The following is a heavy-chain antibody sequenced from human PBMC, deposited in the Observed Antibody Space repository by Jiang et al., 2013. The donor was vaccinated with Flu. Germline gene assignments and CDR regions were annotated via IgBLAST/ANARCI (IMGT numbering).Heavy chain of an antibody. Sequence: EVKKPGASVKVSCKASGYTFTGYYLHWVRQAPGQGLEWMGWINPNSGGTNYAQKFQGWVTMTSDTSTSTVYMELSSLRSEDTAVYYCARGDLVGSSWSNFDYWGQGTLVTVSS. CDR2: INPNSGGT. V-gene: IGHV1-2*04. CDR3: ARGDLVGSSWSNFDY. D-gene: IGHD6-13*01. CDR1: GYTFTGYY. J-gene: IGHJ4*02.